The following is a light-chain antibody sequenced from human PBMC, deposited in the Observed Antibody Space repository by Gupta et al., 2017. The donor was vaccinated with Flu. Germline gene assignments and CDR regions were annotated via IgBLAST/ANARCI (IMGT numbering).Light chain of an antibody. CDR3: QKYNNWRT. V-gene: IGKV3D-15*01. CDR2: DAS. J-gene: IGKJ1*01. CDR1: QSVSSN. Sequence: EIVMTQSPATLSVSPGDRATLSCRASQSVSSNLAWYQQKPGQTPRHLIYDASTRATGIPARFSGRGSGTEFTLTISSLQFEDFAGYYCQKYNNWRTFGQGTKVEIK.